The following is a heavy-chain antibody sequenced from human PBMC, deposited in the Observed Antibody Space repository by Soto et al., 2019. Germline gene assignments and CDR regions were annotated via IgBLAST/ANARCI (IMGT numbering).Heavy chain of an antibody. J-gene: IGHJ5*02. V-gene: IGHV4-59*01. Sequence: SETLSLTCTVSGGSISSSYWSGIRVPPGTGLEWLAYIYDDGNANYNPSLKSRVTISLDMSKNQFSLKLTSVTAAETAVYYCARDKYCSGGSCRKNLFDPWCQGTLVTVS. D-gene: IGHD2-15*01. CDR2: IYDDGNA. CDR1: GGSISSSY. CDR3: ARDKYCSGGSCRKNLFDP.